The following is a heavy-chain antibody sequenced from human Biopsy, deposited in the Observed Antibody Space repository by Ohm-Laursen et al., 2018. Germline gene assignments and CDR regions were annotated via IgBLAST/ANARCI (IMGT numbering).Heavy chain of an antibody. CDR3: AKAGRGYIDY. Sequence: GSLRLSCTASGFTFSSSWMNWVRQAPGKGLEWVSRFNSDGTDTTYADSVKGRFTISRDNAKNTLYLQMNSLRVEDTAVYYCAKAGRGYIDYWGQGTLVIVSS. V-gene: IGHV3-74*01. J-gene: IGHJ4*02. CDR2: FNSDGTDT. D-gene: IGHD5-18*01. CDR1: GFTFSSSW.